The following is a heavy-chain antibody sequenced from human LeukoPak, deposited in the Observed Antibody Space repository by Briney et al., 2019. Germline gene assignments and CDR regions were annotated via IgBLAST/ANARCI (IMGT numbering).Heavy chain of an antibody. Sequence: AAVKVSCKASGYTFTSYDINWVRQATGQGLEGMGWMNPNSGNTGYAQKFQGRVTMTRNTSISTAYMELSSLRSEDTAVYYCARSPMVRGGLDVWGQGTTVTVSS. V-gene: IGHV1-8*01. CDR1: GYTFTSYD. D-gene: IGHD3-10*01. CDR3: ARSPMVRGGLDV. J-gene: IGHJ6*02. CDR2: MNPNSGNT.